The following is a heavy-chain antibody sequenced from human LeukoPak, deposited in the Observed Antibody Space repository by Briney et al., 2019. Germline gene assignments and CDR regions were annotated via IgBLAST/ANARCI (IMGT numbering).Heavy chain of an antibody. J-gene: IGHJ3*02. V-gene: IGHV4-59*01. D-gene: IGHD1-1*01. CDR3: ARGGLIQRHAFDI. CDR1: GGSISSYY. Sequence: PSETLSLTCTVSGGSISSYYWSWLRQPPGKGLEWMGYIYYSGSTNYNPSLKSRVTISVDTSKNQFSLKLSSVTAADTAVYYCARGGLIQRHAFDIWGQGTMVTVSA. CDR2: IYYSGST.